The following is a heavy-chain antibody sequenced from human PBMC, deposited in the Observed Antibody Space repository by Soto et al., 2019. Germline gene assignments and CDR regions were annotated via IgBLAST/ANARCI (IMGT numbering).Heavy chain of an antibody. Sequence: RRLSCAASGFTFSSYEMNWVRQAPGKGLEWVSYISSSGSTIYYADSVKGRFTISRDNAKNSLYLQMNSLRAEDTAVYYCARDNRIYYYYGMDVWGQGTTVTV. CDR1: GFTFSSYE. CDR2: ISSSGSTI. J-gene: IGHJ6*02. CDR3: ARDNRIYYYYGMDV. D-gene: IGHD2-15*01. V-gene: IGHV3-48*03.